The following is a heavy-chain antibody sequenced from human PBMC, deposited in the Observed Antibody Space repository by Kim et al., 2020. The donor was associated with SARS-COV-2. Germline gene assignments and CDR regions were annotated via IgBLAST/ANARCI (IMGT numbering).Heavy chain of an antibody. V-gene: IGHV3-23*01. J-gene: IGHJ4*02. D-gene: IGHD2-21*02. CDR3: ENPRWVETDI. CDR1: GFTFSTYG. Sequence: GGSLRLSCAASGFTFSTYGMNWVRQAAGKGLASASGPTGCGGTTPYEDSVMARFTISRDNPMNTLLLQMNSLRAQDTPVYYSENPRWVETDIWVQGTLVT. CDR2: PTGCGGTT.